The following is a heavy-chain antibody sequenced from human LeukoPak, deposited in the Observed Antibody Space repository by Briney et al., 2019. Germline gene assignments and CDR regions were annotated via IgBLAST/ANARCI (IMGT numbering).Heavy chain of an antibody. J-gene: IGHJ4*02. Sequence: GGSLRLSCAASGFTFSSYVMHWVGHAPGKGLEWVAVLSYDGSNKYYADSVKRRFTIYRANYKNTLYLQMHSLRAEDTAVYYCARDGMHYYDSSGYYDYFDYWGQGTLVSVSS. CDR3: ARDGMHYYDSSGYYDYFDY. CDR1: GFTFSSYV. D-gene: IGHD3-22*01. CDR2: LSYDGSNK. V-gene: IGHV3-30*16.